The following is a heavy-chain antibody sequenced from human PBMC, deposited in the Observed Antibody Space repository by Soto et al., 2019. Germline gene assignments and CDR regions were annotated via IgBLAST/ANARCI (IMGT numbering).Heavy chain of an antibody. Sequence: PGRSLRLSCAASGFTFSSYGMHWVRQAPGKGLEWVAVISYDGSNKYYADSVKGRFTISRDNSKNTLYLQMNSLRAEDTAVYYCAKDQWGYFDWLFYGMDVWGQGTTVTVS. CDR3: AKDQWGYFDWLFYGMDV. CDR1: GFTFSSYG. V-gene: IGHV3-30*18. D-gene: IGHD3-9*01. CDR2: ISYDGSNK. J-gene: IGHJ6*02.